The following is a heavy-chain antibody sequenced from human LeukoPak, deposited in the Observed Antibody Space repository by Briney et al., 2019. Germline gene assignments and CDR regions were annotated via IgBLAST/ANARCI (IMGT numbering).Heavy chain of an antibody. V-gene: IGHV4-34*01. CDR2: INHSGST. Sequence: SETLSLTCAVYGGSFSGYYWSWIRQPPGKGLEWIGEINHSGSTNYNPSLKSRVTISVDTSKNQFSLKLSSMTAADTAVYYCATTHSTVVTTDAFDIWGQGTMVTVSS. CDR3: ATTHSTVVTTDAFDI. CDR1: GGSFSGYY. D-gene: IGHD4-23*01. J-gene: IGHJ3*02.